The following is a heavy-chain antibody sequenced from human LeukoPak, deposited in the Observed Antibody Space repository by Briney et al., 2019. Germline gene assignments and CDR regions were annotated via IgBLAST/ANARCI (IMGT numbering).Heavy chain of an antibody. CDR3: ARLGGSSSSAPDY. D-gene: IGHD6-6*01. V-gene: IGHV5-51*01. J-gene: IGHJ4*02. Sequence: GESLKISCKGSGYSFTSYWISGVRQMPGKGLEWMGIIYPGDADTRYSPSFQGQVTISADKSISTAYLQWSSLKASDTAMYYCARLGGSSSSAPDYWGQGTLVTVSS. CDR2: IYPGDADT. CDR1: GYSFTSYW.